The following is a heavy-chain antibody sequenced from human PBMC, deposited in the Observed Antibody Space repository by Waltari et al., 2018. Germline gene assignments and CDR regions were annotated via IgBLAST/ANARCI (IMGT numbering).Heavy chain of an antibody. J-gene: IGHJ3*02. V-gene: IGHV4-61*02. CDR1: GGSISSGSYY. D-gene: IGHD3-10*01. CDR3: AREIFEPSGGDAFDI. Sequence: QVQLQESGPGLVKPSQTLSLTCTVSGGSISSGSYYWSWIRQPAGKGLEWIGRIYTSGSTNYNPSHKSRVTISVDTSKNQFSLKLSSVTAADTAVYYCAREIFEPSGGDAFDIWGQGTMVTVSS. CDR2: IYTSGST.